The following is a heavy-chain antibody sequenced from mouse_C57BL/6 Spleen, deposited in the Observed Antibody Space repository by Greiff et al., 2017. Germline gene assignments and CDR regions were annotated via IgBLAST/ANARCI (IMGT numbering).Heavy chain of an antibody. D-gene: IGHD1-1*01. CDR2: IYPGDGDT. V-gene: IGHV1-80*01. CDR3: AREGNYCDSTYFDV. J-gene: IGHJ1*03. CDR1: GYAFSSYW. Sequence: QVQLQQSGAELVKPGASVKISCKASGYAFSSYWMNWVKQRPGKGLEWIGQIYPGDGDTNYNGKFKGKATLTADKSSSTAYMQLSSLTSEDSAVYFCAREGNYCDSTYFDVWGKGTTVTVSS.